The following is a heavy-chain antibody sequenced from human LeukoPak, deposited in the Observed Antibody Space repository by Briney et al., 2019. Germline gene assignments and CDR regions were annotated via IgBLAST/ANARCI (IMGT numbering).Heavy chain of an antibody. J-gene: IGHJ2*01. D-gene: IGHD3-22*01. V-gene: IGHV5-51*01. CDR1: GYSFTSYW. CDR2: IYPGDSDT. Sequence: GESLKISCKGSGYSFTSYWIGWVRQMPGKGLEWMGIIYPGDSDTRYSPSFQGQVTISADKSISTAYLQWSSLKASDTALYHGARQPDGSGPSRVWYFDLWGRGTLVTVSS. CDR3: ARQPDGSGPSRVWYFDL.